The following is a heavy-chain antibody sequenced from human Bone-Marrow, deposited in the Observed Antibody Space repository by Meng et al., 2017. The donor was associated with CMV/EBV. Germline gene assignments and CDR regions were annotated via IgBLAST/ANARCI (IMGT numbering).Heavy chain of an antibody. J-gene: IGHJ6*02. CDR1: GYTFTSYG. V-gene: IGHV1-18*01. Sequence: ASVKVSCKASGYTFTSYGISWVRQAPGQGLEWMGWISSYNGNTNYAQKLQGRVTMTTDTSTSRAYRELRGLRSDDTAVYYCARDWGRGPASCYKEWCFKYYGMDVWGQGTTVTVS. CDR2: ISSYNGNT. D-gene: IGHD2-2*02. CDR3: ARDWGRGPASCYKEWCFKYYGMDV.